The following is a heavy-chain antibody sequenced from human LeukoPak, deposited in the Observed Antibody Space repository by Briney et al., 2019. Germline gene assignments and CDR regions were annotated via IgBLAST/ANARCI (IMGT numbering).Heavy chain of an antibody. J-gene: IGHJ4*02. CDR1: GYTFTGYY. V-gene: IGHV1-2*02. CDR3: ASPGSSYDVLTGPGYCDY. D-gene: IGHD3-9*01. Sequence: ASVKVSCKASGYTFTGYYMHWVRQAPGQGLEWMGWINPNSGGTNYAQKSQGRVTMTRDTSIRTAYMELSRLRSDDTAVYYCASPGSSYDVLTGPGYCDYWGQGTLVTVSS. CDR2: INPNSGGT.